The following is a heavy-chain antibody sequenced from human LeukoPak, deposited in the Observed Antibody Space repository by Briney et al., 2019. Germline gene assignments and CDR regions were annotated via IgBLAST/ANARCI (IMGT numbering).Heavy chain of an antibody. Sequence: SETLSLTCTVSGGSIPISTYYWGWVRQPPGKGLEWIGSIYYSGSTYYNPSLKSRVTISVDTSKNQFSLKLSSVTAADTAVYYCSRERANGFDPWGQGTLVTVSS. CDR2: IYYSGST. V-gene: IGHV4-39*07. CDR1: GGSIPISTYY. CDR3: SRERANGFDP. J-gene: IGHJ5*02.